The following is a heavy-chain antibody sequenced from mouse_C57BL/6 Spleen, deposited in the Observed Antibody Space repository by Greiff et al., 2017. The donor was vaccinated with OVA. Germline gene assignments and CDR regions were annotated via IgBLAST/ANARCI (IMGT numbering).Heavy chain of an antibody. CDR2: IYPGDGDT. CDR1: GYAFSSSW. D-gene: IGHD2-2*01. V-gene: IGHV1-82*01. CDR3: ASLYGYDEYYAMDY. J-gene: IGHJ4*01. Sequence: QVQLQQSGPELVKPGASVKLSCKASGYAFSSSWMNWVKQRPGKGLEWIGRIYPGDGDTNYNGKFKGKATLTADKSSSTAYMQLSSLTSEDSAVYCCASLYGYDEYYAMDYWGQGTSVTVSA.